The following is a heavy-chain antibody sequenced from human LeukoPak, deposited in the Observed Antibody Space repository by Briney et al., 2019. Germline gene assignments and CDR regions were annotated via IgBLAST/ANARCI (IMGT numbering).Heavy chain of an antibody. CDR1: GGTFSSYA. Sequence: AASVKVSCKASGGTFSSYAISWVRQAPGQGLEWMGRIIPIFGTANYAQKFQGRVTITTDGSTSTAYMELSSLRSEDTAVYYCARRSIGLYGPLFDPWGQGTLVTVSS. V-gene: IGHV1-69*05. J-gene: IGHJ5*02. CDR3: ARRSIGLYGPLFDP. D-gene: IGHD2/OR15-2a*01. CDR2: IIPIFGTA.